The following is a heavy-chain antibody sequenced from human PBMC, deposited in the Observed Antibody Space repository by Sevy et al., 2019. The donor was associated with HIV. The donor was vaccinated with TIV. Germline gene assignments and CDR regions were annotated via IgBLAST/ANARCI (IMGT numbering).Heavy chain of an antibody. CDR1: GITFSSYA. CDR3: ARRKVGDFWIGSRRGPWAGGLLFDY. V-gene: IGHV3-23*01. D-gene: IGHD3-3*01. Sequence: GGSLRLSCAASGITFSSYAVTWVRQAPGKGLEWVSSISHTGDNIYYADSVRGRFTISRDNSKSTLYLHRGSLRAEDTAVKYCARRKVGDFWIGSRRGPWAGGLLFDYWGQGTLATVSS. J-gene: IGHJ4*02. CDR2: ISHTGDNI.